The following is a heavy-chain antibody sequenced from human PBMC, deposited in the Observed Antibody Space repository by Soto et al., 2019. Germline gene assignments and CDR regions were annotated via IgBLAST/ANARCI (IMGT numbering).Heavy chain of an antibody. CDR3: AKDHIVVVVAATPLVFDP. V-gene: IGHV3-23*01. CDR1: GFTFSSYA. CDR2: ISGSGGST. J-gene: IGHJ5*02. D-gene: IGHD2-15*01. Sequence: GGSLRLSCADSGFTFSSYAMSWVRQAPGKGLEWVSAISGSGGSTYYADSVKGRFTISRDNSKNTLYLQMNSLRAEDTAVYYCAKDHIVVVVAATPLVFDPWGQGTLVTVSS.